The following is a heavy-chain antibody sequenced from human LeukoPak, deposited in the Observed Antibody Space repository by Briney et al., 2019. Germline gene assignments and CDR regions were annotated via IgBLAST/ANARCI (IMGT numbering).Heavy chain of an antibody. Sequence: PSETLSLTCTVSDGSISSYYWSWIRQPPGKGLEWIGYIFHSGTTNYNPPLKSRVTISVDTSKNQFSVTLNSVTAADTAVYYCARTTYYYDRSGYYYLSYFDYWGQGALVTVSS. V-gene: IGHV4-59*01. J-gene: IGHJ4*02. D-gene: IGHD3-22*01. CDR2: IFHSGTT. CDR1: DGSISSYY. CDR3: ARTTYYYDRSGYYYLSYFDY.